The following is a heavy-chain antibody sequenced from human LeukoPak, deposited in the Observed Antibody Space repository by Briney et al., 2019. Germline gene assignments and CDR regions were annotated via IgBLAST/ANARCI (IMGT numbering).Heavy chain of an antibody. Sequence: GESLKISCKGSGYSFTSYWIGWVRQMPGKGLEWMGIIYPGDSDTRYSPSFQGQVTISADKSISTAYLQWGSLKASDTAMYYCARSRRDGYNYDAFDIWGQGTMVTVSS. V-gene: IGHV5-51*01. CDR2: IYPGDSDT. J-gene: IGHJ3*02. CDR3: ARSRRDGYNYDAFDI. D-gene: IGHD5-24*01. CDR1: GYSFTSYW.